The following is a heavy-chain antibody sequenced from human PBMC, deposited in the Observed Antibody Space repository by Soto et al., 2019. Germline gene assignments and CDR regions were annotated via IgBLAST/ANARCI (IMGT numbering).Heavy chain of an antibody. CDR1: GGTFSSYS. Sequence: SVQVSCKASGGTFSSYSISLVREAPRQGREWMGGIIPIFGTANYAQKFQGRVTITADESTSTAYMELSSLRSEDTAVYYCARAVNGYCSSTSCYTQLYYGMDVWGQGTTVTVSS. J-gene: IGHJ6*02. CDR2: IIPIFGTA. V-gene: IGHV1-69*13. D-gene: IGHD2-2*02. CDR3: ARAVNGYCSSTSCYTQLYYGMDV.